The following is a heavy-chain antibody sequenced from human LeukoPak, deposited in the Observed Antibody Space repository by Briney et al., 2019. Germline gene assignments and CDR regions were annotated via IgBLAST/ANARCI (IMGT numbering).Heavy chain of an antibody. CDR3: ARGPSRGYSSSWYWNY. V-gene: IGHV1-2*04. CDR2: INPNSGGT. J-gene: IGHJ4*02. D-gene: IGHD6-13*01. CDR1: GYTFTGYH. Sequence: ASVKVSCKASGYTFTGYHMHWVRQAPGQGPEWMGWINPNSGGTNYAQKFQGWVTMTRDTSISTAYMELSRLRSDDTAVYCCARGPSRGYSSSWYWNYWGQGTLVTVSS.